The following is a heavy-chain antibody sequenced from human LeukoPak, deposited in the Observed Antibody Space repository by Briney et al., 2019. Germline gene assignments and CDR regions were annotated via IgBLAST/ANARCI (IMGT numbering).Heavy chain of an antibody. D-gene: IGHD4-23*01. V-gene: IGHV3-30-3*01. J-gene: IGHJ4*02. CDR3: ARDRSTVVTLYYFDY. Sequence: TGRSLRLSCAASGFTFSSYAMHWVRQAPGKGLEWVAVISYDGSNKYYADSVKGRFTISRDNSKNTLYLQMNSLRAEDTAVYYCARDRSTVVTLYYFDYWGQGTLVTVSS. CDR2: ISYDGSNK. CDR1: GFTFSSYA.